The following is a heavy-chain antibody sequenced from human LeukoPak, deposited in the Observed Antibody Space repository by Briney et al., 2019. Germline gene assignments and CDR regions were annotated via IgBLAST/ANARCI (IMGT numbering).Heavy chain of an antibody. CDR2: FDPEDGET. Sequence: ASVKVSCKVSGYTLTELSMHWVRQAPGKGLEWMGGFDPEDGETIYAQKFQGRVTMTEDTSTDTAYMELSSLRSEDTAVYYCATRTVRGGSSSFDYRGQGTLVTVSS. V-gene: IGHV1-24*01. CDR3: ATRTVRGGSSSFDY. D-gene: IGHD3-10*01. CDR1: GYTLTELS. J-gene: IGHJ4*02.